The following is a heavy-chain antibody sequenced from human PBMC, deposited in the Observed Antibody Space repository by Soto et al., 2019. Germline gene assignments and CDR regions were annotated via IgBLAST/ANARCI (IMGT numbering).Heavy chain of an antibody. J-gene: IGHJ4*02. V-gene: IGHV5-10-1*01. CDR1: GYTFTSYW. CDR3: ARHHSSSWYGYFDS. D-gene: IGHD6-13*01. CDR2: MDATDSYT. Sequence: PGESLKISCKGSGYTFTSYWITWVRQMPGKGVEWMGRMDATDSYTNYSPCFQGHVTISTDKSSSTAYMQWSSLKASDTAMYYCARHHSSSWYGYFDSWGQGTLVTVSS.